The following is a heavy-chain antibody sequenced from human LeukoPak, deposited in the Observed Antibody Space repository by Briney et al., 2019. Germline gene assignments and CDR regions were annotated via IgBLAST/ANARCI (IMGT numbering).Heavy chain of an antibody. Sequence: GASVKVSCKASGYTFTSYYMHWVRQAPGQGLEWMGIINPSGGSTSYAQKFQGRVTMTRDTSIGTAYLELSSLRSDDTAVYYCARVLDQGDTIFEVVMPPERWGQGTLVTVSS. D-gene: IGHD3-3*01. CDR3: ARVLDQGDTIFEVVMPPER. CDR2: INPSGGST. V-gene: IGHV1-46*01. CDR1: GYTFTSYY. J-gene: IGHJ4*02.